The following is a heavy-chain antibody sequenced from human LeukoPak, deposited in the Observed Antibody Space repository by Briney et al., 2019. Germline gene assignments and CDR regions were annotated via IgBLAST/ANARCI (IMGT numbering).Heavy chain of an antibody. V-gene: IGHV3-53*01. CDR2: IYSGGST. D-gene: IGHD6-13*01. CDR1: GFTVSSNY. CDR3: ARATAVGAAAGHFDY. Sequence: GGSLRLSCAASGFTVSSNYMSWVGQAPGKGLEWVPVIYSGGSTYYADSVKGRFTISRDNSKNTLYLQMNSLRAEDTAVYYCARATAVGAAAGHFDYWGQGTLVTVSS. J-gene: IGHJ4*02.